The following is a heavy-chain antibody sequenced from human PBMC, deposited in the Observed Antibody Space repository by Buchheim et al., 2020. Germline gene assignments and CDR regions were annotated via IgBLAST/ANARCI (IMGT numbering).Heavy chain of an antibody. J-gene: IGHJ4*02. D-gene: IGHD3-10*01. Sequence: QVQLVQSGAEVKKPGSSVKVSCKASGGTFSSYTISWVRQAPGQGLEWMGRIIPILGIANYAQKFQGRVTITADKSTSTAYLERSSPRSEDTDLYSCARNRKEVRGVPYDSWGQGTL. CDR3: ARNRKEVRGVPYDS. CDR1: GGTFSSYT. CDR2: IIPILGIA. V-gene: IGHV1-69*02.